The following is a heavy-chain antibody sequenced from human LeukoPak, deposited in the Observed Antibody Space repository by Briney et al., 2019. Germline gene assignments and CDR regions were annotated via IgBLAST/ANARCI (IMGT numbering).Heavy chain of an antibody. CDR1: GGSISSYY. D-gene: IGHD3-10*01. CDR2: IYYSGST. J-gene: IGHJ5*02. Sequence: SETLSLTCTVSGGSISSYYWSWIRQPPGKGLEGGGYIYYSGSTNYNPYLKSRVTIAVDPSKNQFSLKPSSVTASDTGVYYCARRIRKFAESPGDGFDPWGQGTLVTVSS. CDR3: ARRIRKFAESPGDGFDP. V-gene: IGHV4-59*08.